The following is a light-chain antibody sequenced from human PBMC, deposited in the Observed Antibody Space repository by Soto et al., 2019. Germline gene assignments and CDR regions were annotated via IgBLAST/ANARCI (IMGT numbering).Light chain of an antibody. CDR3: AAWDDSLNGLV. Sequence: QSVLTQPTSASGTPGQRVTISCSGSSSNIGINAVNWYQQLPGTAPKLVIYDNNQRPSGVPDRFSGSKSGISASLAISGLQSEDEADYSCAAWDDSLNGLVFGTGTKVTVL. CDR2: DNN. J-gene: IGLJ1*01. V-gene: IGLV1-44*01. CDR1: SSNIGINA.